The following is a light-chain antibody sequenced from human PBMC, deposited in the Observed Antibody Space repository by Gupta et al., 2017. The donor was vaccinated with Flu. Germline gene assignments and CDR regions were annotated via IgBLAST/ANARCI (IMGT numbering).Light chain of an antibody. CDR3: DAWDDSLNGPSYV. Sequence: QSVLTQPPSASCTPGQRLTIPCSGSGPNNGSNSVNLYQQPPGTPPKLLLYYNDQRPSGVPDRFSGSKSGTSASLAISGLRSEDEADYYCDAWDDSLNGPSYVFGTGTKVTVL. CDR1: GPNNGSNS. J-gene: IGLJ1*01. CDR2: YND. V-gene: IGLV1-44*01.